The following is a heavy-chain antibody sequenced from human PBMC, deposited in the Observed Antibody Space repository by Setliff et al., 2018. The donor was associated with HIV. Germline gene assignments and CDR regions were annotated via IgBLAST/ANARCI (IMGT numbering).Heavy chain of an antibody. CDR2: IIPLFGTA. D-gene: IGHD1-26*01. Sequence: SSVKVSCKAAGGTFSGHAINWVRQAPGQGVEWMGEIIPLFGTAHYAQRFQGRVAITADHSTSTAYMELSRLKSADTAVYYCARAPAHEHATGWYSSSNRFDPWGQGALVTVSS. CDR1: GGTFSGHA. J-gene: IGHJ5*02. V-gene: IGHV1-69*13. CDR3: ARAPAHEHATGWYSSSNRFDP.